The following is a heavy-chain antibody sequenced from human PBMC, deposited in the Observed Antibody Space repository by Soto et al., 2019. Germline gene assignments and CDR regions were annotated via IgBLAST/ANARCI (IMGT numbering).Heavy chain of an antibody. CDR2: ISYDGSNK. CDR3: ARSWPIAVAGTFDY. Sequence: QVQLVESGGGVVQPGRSLRLSCAASGFTFSSYAMHWVRQAPGKGLEWVAVISYDGSNKYYADSVKGRFTISRDNSKNTLYLQMNSLRAEDTAVYYCARSWPIAVAGTFDYWGQGTLVTVSS. CDR1: GFTFSSYA. D-gene: IGHD6-19*01. J-gene: IGHJ4*02. V-gene: IGHV3-30-3*01.